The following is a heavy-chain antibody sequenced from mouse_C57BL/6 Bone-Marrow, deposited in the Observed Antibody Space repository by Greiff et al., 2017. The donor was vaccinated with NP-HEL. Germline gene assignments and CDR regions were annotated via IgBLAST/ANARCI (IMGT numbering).Heavy chain of an antibody. CDR3: ARSREGYFDY. V-gene: IGHV1-26*01. Sequence: EVQLQQSGPELVKPGASVQISCKASGYTFTDYYMNWVKQSHGKSLEWIGDINPNNGGTSYNQKFKGKATLTVDKSSSTAYMELRSLTSEDSAVYYCARSREGYFDYWGQGTTLTVSS. CDR2: INPNNGGT. J-gene: IGHJ2*01. CDR1: GYTFTDYY.